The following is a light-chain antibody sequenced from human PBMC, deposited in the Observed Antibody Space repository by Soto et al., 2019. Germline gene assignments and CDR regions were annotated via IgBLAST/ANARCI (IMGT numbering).Light chain of an antibody. CDR3: QQYVSSPFT. Sequence: EIVLMQSPGTLSLSPGGRASLFCRASQSVSPYLAWYQQRPGQAPRLLIYGASSRATGIPDRFSGSGSGPDFTLTISRLEPEDFAVYYCQQYVSSPFTFGPGTKVDVK. V-gene: IGKV3-20*01. CDR1: QSVSPY. CDR2: GAS. J-gene: IGKJ3*01.